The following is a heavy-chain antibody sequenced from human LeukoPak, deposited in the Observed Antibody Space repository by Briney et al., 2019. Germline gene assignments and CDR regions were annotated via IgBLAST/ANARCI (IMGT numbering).Heavy chain of an antibody. CDR1: GGSISSYY. Sequence: SETLSLTRSVSGGSISSYYWSWIRQPPGKGLEWIGYIYHSGSTNYNPSLKSRVTISEDTSKNQFSLKLSPVTAADTAVYYCARDLAAAGTIDPWGQGTLVTVSS. V-gene: IGHV4-59*01. J-gene: IGHJ5*02. D-gene: IGHD6-13*01. CDR2: IYHSGST. CDR3: ARDLAAAGTIDP.